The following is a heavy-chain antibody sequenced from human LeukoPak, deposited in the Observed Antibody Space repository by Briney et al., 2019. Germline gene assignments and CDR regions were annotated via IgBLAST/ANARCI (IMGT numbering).Heavy chain of an antibody. CDR3: RRGTAVITQIDY. D-gene: IGHD4-17*01. J-gene: IGHJ4*02. V-gene: IGHV3-23*01. Sequence: GGSLRLSCAASGFTISSYAMSWVCQAPGKGLEWVSTISGSGTSSYYADSVKGRFTITRDVSKNMVYLQMNSLKPEDSAVYYCRRGTAVITQIDYWGQGNLVTVSS. CDR2: ISGSGTSS. CDR1: GFTISSYA.